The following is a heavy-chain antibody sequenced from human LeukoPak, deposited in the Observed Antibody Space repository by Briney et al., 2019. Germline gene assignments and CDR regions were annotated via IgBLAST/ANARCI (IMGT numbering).Heavy chain of an antibody. D-gene: IGHD6-13*01. J-gene: IGHJ2*01. CDR1: GGSFSGYY. Sequence: SETLSLTRAVYGGSFSGYYWSWIRQPPGKGLEWIGEINHSGSTNYNPSLKSRVTISVDTSKNQFSLKLSSVTAADTAVYYCARQFYSSSWYFDLWGRGTLVTVSS. CDR3: ARQFYSSSWYFDL. CDR2: INHSGST. V-gene: IGHV4-34*01.